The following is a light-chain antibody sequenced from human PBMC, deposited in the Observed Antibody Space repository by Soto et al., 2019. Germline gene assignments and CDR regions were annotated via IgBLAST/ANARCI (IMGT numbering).Light chain of an antibody. CDR3: QVWDSSSDNYV. V-gene: IGLV3-21*04. CDR1: NIGSKS. J-gene: IGLJ1*01. Sequence: SYELTQPPSVSVAPGKTARITCGGNNIGSKSVHWYQQKPGQAPVLVIYYDSDRPSGIPERFSGSNSGNTATLTISRVEAGDEADYYCQVWDSSSDNYVFGPGTKVTVL. CDR2: YDS.